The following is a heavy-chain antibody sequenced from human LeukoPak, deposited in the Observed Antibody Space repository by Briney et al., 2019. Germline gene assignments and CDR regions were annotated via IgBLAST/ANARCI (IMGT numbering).Heavy chain of an antibody. V-gene: IGHV3-48*01. CDR3: AKGGSGVRAGAYYMDV. CDR1: GFTFSNYD. CDR2: ITNSSSTI. D-gene: IGHD3-10*01. J-gene: IGHJ6*03. Sequence: GGSLRLSCAASGFTFSNYDMNWVRQAPGKGLEWVSYITNSSSTIYYADSVKGRFTISRDNSKNTLYLQMNSLRAEDTAVYYCAKGGSGVRAGAYYMDVWGKGTTVTVSS.